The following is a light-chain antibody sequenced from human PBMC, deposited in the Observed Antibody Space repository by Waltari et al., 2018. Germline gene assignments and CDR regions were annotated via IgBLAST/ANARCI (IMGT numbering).Light chain of an antibody. CDR3: QQYDNLPIT. CDR2: DAS. CDR1: QDITNY. J-gene: IGKJ5*01. V-gene: IGKV1-33*01. Sequence: DIQMTQSPSSLSASVGDRVTITCQASQDITNYLNWYQQKPGKAPKRLLFDASNLATGVPSRFGGSGSGTDFTFTISDLQPEDFATYYCQQYDNLPITFGQGTRLEIK.